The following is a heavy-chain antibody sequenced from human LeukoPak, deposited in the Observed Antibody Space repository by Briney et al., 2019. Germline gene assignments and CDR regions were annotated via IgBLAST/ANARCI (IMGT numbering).Heavy chain of an antibody. V-gene: IGHV3-74*01. D-gene: IGHD3-3*01. J-gene: IGHJ5*02. CDR1: GFTFSSYW. CDR3: ARVNYDFWSFLT. Sequence: GGSLRLSCAASGFTFSSYWMHWVRQAPGKGLVWVSRINSDGSSTTYADSVKGRFTISRDNAKNTLYLQMNSLRAKDTAVYYCARVNYDFWSFLTWGQGTLVTVSS. CDR2: INSDGSST.